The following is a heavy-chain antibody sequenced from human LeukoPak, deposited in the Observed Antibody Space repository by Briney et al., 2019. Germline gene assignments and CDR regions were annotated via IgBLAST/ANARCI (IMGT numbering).Heavy chain of an antibody. D-gene: IGHD2-2*01. CDR3: AREDEDIVVVPAAFAWWFDP. Sequence: SVKVSCKASGGTFSSYAISWVRQAPGQGLEWMGGIIPIFGIANYAQKFQGRVTITADKSTSTAYMELSSLRSEDTAVYYCAREDEDIVVVPAAFAWWFDPWGQGTLVTVSS. V-gene: IGHV1-69*10. CDR1: GGTFSSYA. J-gene: IGHJ5*02. CDR2: IIPIFGIA.